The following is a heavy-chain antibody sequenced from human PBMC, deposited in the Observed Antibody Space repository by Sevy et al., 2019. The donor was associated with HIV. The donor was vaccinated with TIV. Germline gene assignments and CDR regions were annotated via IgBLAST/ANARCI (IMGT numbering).Heavy chain of an antibody. J-gene: IGHJ4*02. D-gene: IGHD2-8*01. CDR1: GFTFSKYS. Sequence: GGALRLSCAASGFTFSKYSMSWVRQPPGKGLEWVSTLSFGCGEINYADSVKGRLPIARYNSKSSVYLQMNNLRPEDTAVYYCAREGCTKPHDYWGQGTLVTVSS. CDR3: AREGCTKPHDY. V-gene: IGHV3-23*01. CDR2: LSFGCGEI.